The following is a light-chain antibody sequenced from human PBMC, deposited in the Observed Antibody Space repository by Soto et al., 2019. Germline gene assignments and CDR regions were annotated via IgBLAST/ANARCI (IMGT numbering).Light chain of an antibody. CDR2: DTS. Sequence: QTVVTQEPSLTVSPGGTVTLNCGSSTGAVTSNHHPYWFQQKAGQAPRTLIYDTSNKHSWTPARFSGSLLGDKAALTLSGAQPEDEAQYYCLLSYNAARVFGGGTKVTVL. J-gene: IGLJ2*01. CDR3: LLSYNAARV. V-gene: IGLV7-46*01. CDR1: TGAVTSNHH.